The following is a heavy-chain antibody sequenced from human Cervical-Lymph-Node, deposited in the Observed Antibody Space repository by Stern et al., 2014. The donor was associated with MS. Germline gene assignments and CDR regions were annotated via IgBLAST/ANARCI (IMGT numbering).Heavy chain of an antibody. J-gene: IGHJ4*02. Sequence: QVQLEESGGGVVQPGRSLRLSCAVSGFTFSGYAMHWVRQPPGTGLARVAFISYDGSDKYYAESVRGRFSISRDTSKNTVYLQVNSLGAQDTAVYYCTRQDQQLVTFDYWGQGTLVTVSS. D-gene: IGHD6-13*01. CDR1: GFTFSGYA. CDR3: TRQDQQLVTFDY. V-gene: IGHV3-30-3*01. CDR2: ISYDGSDK.